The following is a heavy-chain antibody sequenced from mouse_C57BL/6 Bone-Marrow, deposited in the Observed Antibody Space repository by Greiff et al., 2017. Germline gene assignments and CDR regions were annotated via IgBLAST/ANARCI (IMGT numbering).Heavy chain of an antibody. V-gene: IGHV1-26*01. J-gene: IGHJ2*01. CDR1: GYTFTDYY. CDR2: INPNNGGT. CDR3: ARWSWVQYYCDY. Sequence: EVQLQQSGPELVKPGASVKISCKASGYTFTDYYMNWVKQSHGKSLEWIGDINPNNGGTSYNQKFKGKATLTVDKSSSTADMELRSLTSEDSAVYYCARWSWVQYYCDYWGQGTTLTVSS.